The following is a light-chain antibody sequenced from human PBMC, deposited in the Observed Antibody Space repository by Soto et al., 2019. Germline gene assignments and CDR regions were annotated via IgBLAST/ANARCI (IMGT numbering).Light chain of an antibody. CDR3: QHYSNWPPT. J-gene: IGKJ3*01. CDR2: YAS. V-gene: IGKV3-15*01. Sequence: EMVMTQSPATLSVSPGERVTLSCRASESVHRNLAWYQQKPGQGPSLLIYYASTRATGDPDRFTGSGSGTEFTLTISSLQSEDFGVYHCQHYSNWPPTFGPGTKVELK. CDR1: ESVHRN.